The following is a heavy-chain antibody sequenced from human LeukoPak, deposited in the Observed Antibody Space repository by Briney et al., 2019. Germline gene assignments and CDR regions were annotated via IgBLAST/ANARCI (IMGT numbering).Heavy chain of an antibody. D-gene: IGHD2-21*01. CDR1: GGSISSGSYY. CDR2: IYTSGST. Sequence: SETLSLTCTVSGGSISSGSYYWSWIRQPAGKGLEWIGRIYTSGSTNYNPSLKSRVTISVDTSKNQFSLKLSSVTAADTAVYYCARDYCGGDCCPDYWGQGTLVTVSS. CDR3: ARDYCGGDCCPDY. J-gene: IGHJ4*02. V-gene: IGHV4-61*02.